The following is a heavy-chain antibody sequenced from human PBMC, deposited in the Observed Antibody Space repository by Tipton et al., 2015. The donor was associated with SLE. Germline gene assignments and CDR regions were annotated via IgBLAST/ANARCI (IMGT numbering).Heavy chain of an antibody. CDR1: GGSFSGYY. V-gene: IGHV4-34*01. CDR3: ARETSEDSSGHSDAFDI. Sequence: LRLSCAVYGGSFSGYYWSWIRQPPGKGLEWIGEINHSGSTNYNPSLKSRLTISVDTSKNQFSLKLSSVTAADTAVYYCARETSEDSSGHSDAFDIWGQRTMVTVSS. D-gene: IGHD6-19*01. J-gene: IGHJ3*02. CDR2: INHSGST.